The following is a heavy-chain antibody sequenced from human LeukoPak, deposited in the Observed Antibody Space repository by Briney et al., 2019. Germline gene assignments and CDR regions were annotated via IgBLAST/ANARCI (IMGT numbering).Heavy chain of an antibody. CDR2: MIPIFGTA. D-gene: IGHD3-22*01. J-gene: IGHJ3*02. V-gene: IGHV1-69*05. Sequence: SVKVSCKASGGTFSSYAISWVRQAPGQGLEWMGGMIPIFGTANYAQKFQGRVTITTDESTSTAYMELSSLRSEDTAVYYCAREEITMIVVPYDAFDIWGQGTMVTVSS. CDR3: AREEITMIVVPYDAFDI. CDR1: GGTFSSYA.